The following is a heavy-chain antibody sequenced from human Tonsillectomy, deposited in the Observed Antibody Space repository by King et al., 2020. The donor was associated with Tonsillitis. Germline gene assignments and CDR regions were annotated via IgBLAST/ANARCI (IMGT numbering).Heavy chain of an antibody. V-gene: IGHV3-74*01. CDR3: ASGGGAVAGYRVY. D-gene: IGHD6-19*01. J-gene: IGHJ4*02. CDR2: INSDGRIT. CDR1: GFTFSSYW. Sequence: DVQLVESGGGLVQPGGSLRLSCAASGFTFSSYWMHWVRQAPGKGLVWVSRINSDGRITNYADSVKGRFTISRENAKKTLYLQMNSLRAGDTALYCCASGGGAVAGYRVYWGQGTLVIVSS.